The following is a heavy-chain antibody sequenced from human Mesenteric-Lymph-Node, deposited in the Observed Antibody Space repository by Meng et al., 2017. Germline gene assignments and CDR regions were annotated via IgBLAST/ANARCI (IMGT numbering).Heavy chain of an antibody. J-gene: IGHJ4*02. V-gene: IGHV1-18*01. Sequence: QVQLVQSGAELKKPGSSVKVSCKASGGTFSSYAISWVRQAPGQGLEWMGWINVYNGNTNYAQKFQGRVTMTTDASTSTGYMELRSLRSDDTAVYYCARRGNPYLDLWGQGTLVTVSS. CDR3: ARRGNPYLDL. CDR2: INVYNGNT. CDR1: GGTFSSYA.